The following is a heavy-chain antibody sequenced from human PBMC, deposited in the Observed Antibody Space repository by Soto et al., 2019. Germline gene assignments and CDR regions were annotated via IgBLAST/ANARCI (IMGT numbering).Heavy chain of an antibody. CDR1: GGTFSSYA. CDR2: IIPIFGTA. D-gene: IGHD3-16*02. CDR3: ARWAGDDVWGSYQGWYFAL. J-gene: IGHJ2*01. V-gene: IGHV1-69*06. Sequence: QVQLVQSGAEVKKPGSSVKVSCKASGGTFSSYAISWVRQAPGQGLEWMGGIIPIFGTANYAQKFQGRVTITADKTTITAYMERSSLRSEDTAVYYCARWAGDDVWGSYQGWYFALWGRGTLVTVSS.